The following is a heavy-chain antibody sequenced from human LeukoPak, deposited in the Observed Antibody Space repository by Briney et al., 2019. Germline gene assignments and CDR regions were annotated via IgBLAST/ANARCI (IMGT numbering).Heavy chain of an antibody. CDR1: GFTFSSYG. V-gene: IGHV3-33*01. J-gene: IGHJ6*02. CDR2: IWNDGSNK. Sequence: GGSLRLSCAASGFTFSSYGMHWVRQAPGKGLEWVAVIWNDGSNKYYADSVKGRFTISRDNSKNTLYLQMNSLRAEDTAVYYCARDGLVVAAGPRYYYYGMDVWGQGTTVTVSS. D-gene: IGHD2-15*01. CDR3: ARDGLVVAAGPRYYYYGMDV.